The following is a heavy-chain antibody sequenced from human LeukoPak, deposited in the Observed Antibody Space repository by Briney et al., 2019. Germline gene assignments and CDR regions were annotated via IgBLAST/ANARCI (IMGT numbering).Heavy chain of an antibody. D-gene: IGHD2-15*01. J-gene: IGHJ4*02. V-gene: IGHV4-34*01. CDR2: INHSGST. CDR1: GGSFSGYY. Sequence: SETLSLTCAVYGGSFSGYYWSWIRQPPGKGLEWIGEINHSGSTNCNPSLKSRVTISVDTSKNQFSLKLSSVTAADTAVYYCARGRGYCSGGSCYFRPFDYWGQGTLVTVSS. CDR3: ARGRGYCSGGSCYFRPFDY.